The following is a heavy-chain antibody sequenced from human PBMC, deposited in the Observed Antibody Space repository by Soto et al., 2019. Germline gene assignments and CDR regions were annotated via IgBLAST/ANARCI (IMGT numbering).Heavy chain of an antibody. CDR2: IIPMFDTP. CDR1: GRTFSSDS. D-gene: IGHD2-15*01. Sequence: QVQLVQSGAEVKKPGSSVKVSCKASGRTFSSDSFSWVRQAPGHGLEWMGGIIPMFDTPIYAQKFQDRVTITADESTSTAYMQLRSLRSGDTAVYYCARSGGLDRDFNYWGQGSLVTVSS. V-gene: IGHV1-69*12. J-gene: IGHJ4*02. CDR3: ARSGGLDRDFNY.